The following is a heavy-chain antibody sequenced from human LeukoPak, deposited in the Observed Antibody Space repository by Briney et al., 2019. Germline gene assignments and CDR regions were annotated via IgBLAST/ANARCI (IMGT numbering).Heavy chain of an antibody. CDR2: INPNSGGT. Sequence: GASVKVSFKSSGYTFTGYYIHWVRQAPGQGLEWMGWINPNSGGTNYAQRFEGRVTVTRDTSISTAYMQLSRLRSDDTAVYYCARALSNLHLYYFDYWGQGTLVTVSS. CDR3: ARALSNLHLYYFDY. CDR1: GYTFTGYY. D-gene: IGHD4-11*01. J-gene: IGHJ4*02. V-gene: IGHV1-2*02.